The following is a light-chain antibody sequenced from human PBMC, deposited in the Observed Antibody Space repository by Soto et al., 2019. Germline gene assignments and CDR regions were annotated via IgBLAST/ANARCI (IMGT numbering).Light chain of an antibody. CDR1: QNINNY. CDR2: DAS. CDR3: QQYENLPT. J-gene: IGKJ5*01. Sequence: DIQMTQSPSSLSASVGDRVTITCQASQNINNYLNWYQQKPGRAPKLLIYDASNLEAGVPSRFRGSGSGTDFTCTISRLQPEDIATYDCQQYENLPTFGQGTRLEIK. V-gene: IGKV1-33*01.